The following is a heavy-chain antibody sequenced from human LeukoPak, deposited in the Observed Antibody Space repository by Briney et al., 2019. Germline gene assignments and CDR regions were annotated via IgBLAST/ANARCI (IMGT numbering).Heavy chain of an antibody. CDR3: ARDRREGYSSSWYGDY. D-gene: IGHD6-13*01. V-gene: IGHV3-11*04. CDR1: GFTFSDYY. Sequence: AGGSLRLSCAASGFTFSDYYMSWIRQAPGKGLEWVSYISSSGSTIYYADSVKGRFTISRDNAKNSLYLQMNSLRAEDTAVYYCARDRREGYSSSWYGDYWGQGTLVTVSS. CDR2: ISSSGSTI. J-gene: IGHJ4*02.